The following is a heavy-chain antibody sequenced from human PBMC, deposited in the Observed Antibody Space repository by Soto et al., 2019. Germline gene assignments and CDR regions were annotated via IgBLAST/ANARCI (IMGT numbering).Heavy chain of an antibody. Sequence: QVQLVESGGGVVQPGRSLRLSCAASGFTFSYYSFHWVRQAPGKGLEWVVVMSYDGSKEYYADSVKGRVTISRDNSKNTVDLQMSSLRTEHTAVYFCARGGRRGWLGHFDYWGQGALVTVSS. D-gene: IGHD6-19*01. CDR2: MSYDGSKE. CDR1: GFTFSYYS. J-gene: IGHJ4*02. V-gene: IGHV3-30-3*01. CDR3: ARGGRRGWLGHFDY.